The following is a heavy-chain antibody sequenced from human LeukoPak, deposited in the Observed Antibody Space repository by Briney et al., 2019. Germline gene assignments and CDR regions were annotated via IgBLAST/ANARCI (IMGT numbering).Heavy chain of an antibody. J-gene: IGHJ4*02. CDR2: INPNSGGT. V-gene: IGHV1-2*02. CDR3: ARYYYYDSSGYYPLDDY. Sequence: ASVKVSCKASGYTFTGYYMHWVRQAPGQGLEWMGWINPNSGGTNYAQKFQGRVTMTRDTSISTAYMELSGLRSDDTAAYYCARYYYYDSSGYYPLDDYWGQGTLVTVSS. D-gene: IGHD3-22*01. CDR1: GYTFTGYY.